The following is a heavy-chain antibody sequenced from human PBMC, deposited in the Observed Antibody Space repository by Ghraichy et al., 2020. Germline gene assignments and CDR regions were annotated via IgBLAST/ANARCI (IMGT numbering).Heavy chain of an antibody. CDR2: ISGSGGST. CDR3: AKGAVTTLRYFDY. V-gene: IGHV3-23*01. Sequence: GESLNISCAASGFTFSSYAMSWVRQAPGKGLEWVSAISGSGGSTYYADSVKGRFTISRDNSKNTLYLQMNSLRAEDTAVYYCAKGAVTTLRYFDYWGQGTLVTVSS. J-gene: IGHJ4*02. D-gene: IGHD4-17*01. CDR1: GFTFSSYA.